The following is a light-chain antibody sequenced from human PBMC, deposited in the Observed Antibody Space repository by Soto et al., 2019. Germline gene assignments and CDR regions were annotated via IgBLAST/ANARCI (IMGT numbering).Light chain of an antibody. V-gene: IGLV1-51*01. J-gene: IGLJ3*02. CDR2: DNN. CDR3: GTWDSSLSARV. Sequence: QPVLTQPPSVSAAPGQTVTISCSGSSSNIGNNYVSWYQQLPGTAPKLLIYDNNKRPSGIPDRFSGSKSGTSATLGITGLQTGDEADYYCGTWDSSLSARVFGGGTKLTV. CDR1: SSNIGNNY.